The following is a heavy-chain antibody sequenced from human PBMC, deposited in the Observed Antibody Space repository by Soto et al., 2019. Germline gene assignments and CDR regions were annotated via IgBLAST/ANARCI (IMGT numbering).Heavy chain of an antibody. CDR2: IIPILGIA. J-gene: IGHJ6*03. V-gene: IGHV1-69*04. CDR3: ARDRGGYSSYYYYYMDV. Sequence: GASVKVSCKASGGTFSSYTISWVRQAPGQGLEWMGRIIPILGIANYAQKFQGRVTITADKSTSTAYMELSSLRSEDTAMYYCARDRGGYSSYYYYYMDVWGKGTTVTVSS. D-gene: IGHD5-12*01. CDR1: GGTFSSYT.